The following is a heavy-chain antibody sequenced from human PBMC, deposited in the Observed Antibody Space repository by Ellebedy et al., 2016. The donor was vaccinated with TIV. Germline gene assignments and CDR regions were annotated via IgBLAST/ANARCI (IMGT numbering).Heavy chain of an antibody. D-gene: IGHD1-14*01. J-gene: IGHJ4*02. CDR3: VGHNN. CDR2: IYYRGST. CDR1: GGSISSYY. V-gene: IGHV4-59*01. Sequence: GSLRLXCTVSGGSISSYYWSWNRQPPGKGLEWIGYIYYRGSTNYNPSLKSRVTISVDTSNNQFSLKLRSVTAADTAMYYCVGHNNWGQGTLVTVSS.